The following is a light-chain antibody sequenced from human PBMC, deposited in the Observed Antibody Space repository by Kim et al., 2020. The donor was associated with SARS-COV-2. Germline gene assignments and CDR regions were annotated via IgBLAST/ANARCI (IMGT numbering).Light chain of an antibody. J-gene: IGLJ2*01. Sequence: SYELTQPPSVSVSPGQTATITCSGDKLGDKYSYWYHQKPGQSPVLVIYQVTKRPSGIPERFSGSSSGNTATLTISGTQAMDEADYYCQAWDSTTVVFGGGTQLTVL. V-gene: IGLV3-1*01. CDR3: QAWDSTTVV. CDR2: QVT. CDR1: KLGDKY.